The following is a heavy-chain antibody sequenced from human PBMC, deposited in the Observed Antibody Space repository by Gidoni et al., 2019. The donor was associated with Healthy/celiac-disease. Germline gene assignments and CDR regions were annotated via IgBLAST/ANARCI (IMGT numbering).Heavy chain of an antibody. Sequence: EVQLLASGGGLVQPGGSLCLSCASSGFPFSSYAMSWVRQAPGRGLEWVSAISGRGGRRYYEDSVKGRFTISRDNSKNTLYLQMNSLRAEDTAVYYCATPGRADTAMVGDYWGQGTLVTVSS. D-gene: IGHD5-18*01. J-gene: IGHJ4*02. CDR3: ATPGRADTAMVGDY. V-gene: IGHV3-23*01. CDR2: ISGRGGRR. CDR1: GFPFSSYA.